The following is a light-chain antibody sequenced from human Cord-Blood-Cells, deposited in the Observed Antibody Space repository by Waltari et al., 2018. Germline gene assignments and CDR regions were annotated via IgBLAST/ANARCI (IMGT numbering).Light chain of an antibody. V-gene: IGLV2-14*01. CDR2: DVS. CDR1: SSDVGGYNY. J-gene: IGLJ3*02. CDR3: SSYTSSSTWV. Sequence: QSALTQPASVSGSPGQSITISCTGTSSDVGGYNYFSWYQQHPGKAPKLMIYDVSNRPAGVSNRFSGSKSGNTASLTISGLQAEGEADYYCSSYTSSSTWVFGGGTKLTVL.